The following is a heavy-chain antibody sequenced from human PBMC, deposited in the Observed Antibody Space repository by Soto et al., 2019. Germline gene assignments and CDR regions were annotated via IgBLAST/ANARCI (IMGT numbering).Heavy chain of an antibody. CDR2: ISGSGGST. Sequence: EVQLLESGGGLVQPGGSVRLSCAASGFTFSSYAMSWVRQAPGKGLEWVSAISGSGGSTYYADSVKGRFTISRDNSKNTLYLQMNSLRAEDTAVYYCAKDSYLDYYMDVWGKGTTVTVSS. CDR1: GFTFSSYA. D-gene: IGHD2-2*01. CDR3: AKDSYLDYYMDV. J-gene: IGHJ6*03. V-gene: IGHV3-23*01.